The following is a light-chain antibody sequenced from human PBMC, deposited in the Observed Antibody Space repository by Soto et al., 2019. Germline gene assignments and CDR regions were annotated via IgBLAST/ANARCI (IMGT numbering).Light chain of an antibody. V-gene: IGLV1-40*01. CDR1: SSNIGAGYD. J-gene: IGLJ1*01. CDR2: GNS. CDR3: QSYDSSLSNV. Sequence: QAVVTRPPSVSGAPGQRVTISCTGSSSNIGAGYDVHWYQQLPGTAPKLLIYGNSNRPSGVPDRFSGSKSGTSASLAITGLQAEDEADYYCQSYDSSLSNVFGTGTKLTVL.